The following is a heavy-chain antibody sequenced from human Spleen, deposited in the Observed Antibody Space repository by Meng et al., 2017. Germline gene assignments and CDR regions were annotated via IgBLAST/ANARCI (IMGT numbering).Heavy chain of an antibody. CDR3: ARDEIGPEYGGWFDP. CDR2: VYHSGST. V-gene: IGHV4-59*01. J-gene: IGHJ5*02. Sequence: QGQLQRSGPGMLKPSETLSLTCTVSGGSLSGYHWNWIRQPPGKGLEWIGYVYHSGSTKYNPSLKSRVTMSVDTSKNQFSLKLTSVTAADTALYYCARDEIGPEYGGWFDPWGQGILVTVSS. D-gene: IGHD4-17*01. CDR1: GGSLSGYH.